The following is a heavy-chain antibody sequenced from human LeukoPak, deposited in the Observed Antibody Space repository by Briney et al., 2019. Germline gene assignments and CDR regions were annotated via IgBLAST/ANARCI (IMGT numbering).Heavy chain of an antibody. CDR1: GYNFDTHW. D-gene: IGHD3-22*01. Sequence: GESLKISCKCSGYNFDTHWIGWVRQMPGRGLEWMGIIYPGNSDTRYSPSFQGQVTISADKSISTTFLQWGSLKASDTAVYYCARHAYNSNPPAQIWGQGTLVTVSS. CDR2: IYPGNSDT. CDR3: ARHAYNSNPPAQI. J-gene: IGHJ4*02. V-gene: IGHV5-51*01.